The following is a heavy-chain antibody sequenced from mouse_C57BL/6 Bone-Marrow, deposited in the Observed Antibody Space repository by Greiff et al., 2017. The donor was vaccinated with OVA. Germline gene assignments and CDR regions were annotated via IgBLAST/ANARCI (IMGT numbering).Heavy chain of an antibody. CDR2: IDPETGGT. CDR3: TIKNYYGSRGDAMDY. CDR1: GYTFTDYE. Sequence: QVQLQQSGAELVRPGASVTLSCKASGYTFTDYEMHWVKQTPVHGLEWIGAIDPETGGTAYNQKFKGKAILTADKSSSTAYMELRSLTSEDSAVYYCTIKNYYGSRGDAMDYWGQGTSVTVSS. D-gene: IGHD1-1*01. V-gene: IGHV1-15*01. J-gene: IGHJ4*01.